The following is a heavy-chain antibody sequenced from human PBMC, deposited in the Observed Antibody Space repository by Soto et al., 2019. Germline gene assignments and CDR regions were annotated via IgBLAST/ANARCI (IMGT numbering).Heavy chain of an antibody. CDR1: RDTLTSYY. V-gene: IGHV1-46*01. CDR2: INPHGGST. D-gene: IGHD1-26*01. CDR3: ARSSGGNFGIIIEGTNWFAP. Sequence: XSVKVSYKAPRDTLTSYYISWVRQAPGQGLEWMGVINPHGGSTAYAQKFKGRVTLTRDTSASTVYMEVSSLTSEDTAMYYCARSSGGNFGIIIEGTNWFAPWGQGTLVTVSS. J-gene: IGHJ5*02.